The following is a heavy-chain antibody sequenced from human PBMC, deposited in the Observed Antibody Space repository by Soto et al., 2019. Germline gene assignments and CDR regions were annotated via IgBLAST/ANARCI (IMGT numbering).Heavy chain of an antibody. V-gene: IGHV1-18*01. J-gene: IGHJ4*02. CDR2: ISAYNGNT. CDR3: AKVPLRPYYFDY. Sequence: GASVKVSCKASGYTFTSYGISWVRQAPGQGLEWMGWISAYNGNTNYAQKLQGRVTMTTDTSTSTAYMELRSLRSDDTAVYYCAKVPLRPYYFDYWGQGALVTVS. CDR1: GYTFTSYG. D-gene: IGHD4-17*01.